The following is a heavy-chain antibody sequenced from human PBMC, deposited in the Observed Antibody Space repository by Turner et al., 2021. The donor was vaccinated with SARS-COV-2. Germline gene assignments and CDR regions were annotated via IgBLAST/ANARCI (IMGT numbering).Heavy chain of an antibody. D-gene: IGHD3-22*01. CDR1: GFTFSSYS. CDR2: ISRSGSYI. CDR3: ARWGPNYYDSSGYYPDAFDI. V-gene: IGHV3-21*01. J-gene: IGHJ3*02. Sequence: EVQLVESGGGLVKPGGSLRLSCAASGFTFSSYSMNWVRQAPGKGLEWVSSISRSGSYIYYVDSVKGRFTISRDNAKNSLYLQMNSLRAEDTAVYYCARWGPNYYDSSGYYPDAFDIWGQGTMVTVSS.